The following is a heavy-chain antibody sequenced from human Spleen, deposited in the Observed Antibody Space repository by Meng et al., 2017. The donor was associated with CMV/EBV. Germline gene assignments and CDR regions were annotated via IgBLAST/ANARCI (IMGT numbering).Heavy chain of an antibody. CDR1: GFTFSAYA. CDR3: ARSRDGMDV. Sequence: GGSLRLSCAASGFTFSAYAMNWVRQAPGKGLEWVASISTSSTYIYYADSVKGRFTISRDNAKNSVYLQMNSLSAEDTGVYYCARSRDGMDVWGQGTTVTVSS. J-gene: IGHJ6*02. CDR2: ISTSSTYI. V-gene: IGHV3-21*01.